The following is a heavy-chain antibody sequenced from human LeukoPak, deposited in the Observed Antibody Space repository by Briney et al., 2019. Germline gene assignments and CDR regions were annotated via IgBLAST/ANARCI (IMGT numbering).Heavy chain of an antibody. J-gene: IGHJ4*02. CDR2: INPNSGGT. V-gene: IGHV1-2*02. Sequence: EASVKVSCKASGYAFTGYYMHWVRQAPGQGLEWMGWINPNSGGTNYAQKFQGRVTMTRDTSISTAYMELSRLRSDDTAVYYCARVGPSGSYYEYWGQGTLVTVSS. CDR3: ARVGPSGSYYEY. CDR1: GYAFTGYY. D-gene: IGHD1-26*01.